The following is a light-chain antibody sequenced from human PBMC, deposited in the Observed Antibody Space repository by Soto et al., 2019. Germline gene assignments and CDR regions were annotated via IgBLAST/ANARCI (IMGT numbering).Light chain of an antibody. CDR3: QQSYRTPYT. CDR2: AAS. V-gene: IGKV1-39*01. J-gene: IGKJ2*01. CDR1: QSISNY. Sequence: DIPMTQSPSSLSVSVGDRVTITCRASQSISNYLNWYQQKPGKAPKLLIYAASSLQSGVPSRFSGSGSGTDFTLTISSLQPEDFATFYCQQSYRTPYTFGQGTKMEI.